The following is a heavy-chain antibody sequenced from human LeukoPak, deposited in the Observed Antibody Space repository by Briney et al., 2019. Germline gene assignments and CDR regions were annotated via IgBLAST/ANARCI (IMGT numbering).Heavy chain of an antibody. CDR1: GYTFTGYY. V-gene: IGHV1-2*02. Sequence: PMASVKVSCEASGYTFTGYYMHWVRQAPGQGLEWMGWINPNSGGTNYAQKFQGRVTMTRDTSISTAYMELSRLRSDDTAVYYCARGYSYGYYYYYYMDVWGKGTTVTVSS. J-gene: IGHJ6*03. D-gene: IGHD5-18*01. CDR2: INPNSGGT. CDR3: ARGYSYGYYYYYYMDV.